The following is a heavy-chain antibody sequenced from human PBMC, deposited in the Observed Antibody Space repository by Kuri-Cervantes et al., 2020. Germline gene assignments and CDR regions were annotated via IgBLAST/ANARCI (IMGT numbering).Heavy chain of an antibody. CDR2: IIPILGIA. J-gene: IGHJ6*02. D-gene: IGHD5-18*01. CDR1: GDTFSSYT. Sequence: SVKVSCKASGDTFSSYTISWVRQAPGQGLEWMGRIIPILGIANYAQKFQGRVTITADKSTSTAYMELSSLRSEDTAVYYCARARGYSYGEWGYYYYGMDVWGQGTTVTVSS. V-gene: IGHV1-69*02. CDR3: ARARGYSYGEWGYYYYGMDV.